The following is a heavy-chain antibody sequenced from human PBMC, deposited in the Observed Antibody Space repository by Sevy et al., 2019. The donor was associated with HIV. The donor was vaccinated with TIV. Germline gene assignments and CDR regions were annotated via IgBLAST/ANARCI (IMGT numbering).Heavy chain of an antibody. CDR3: VRDKEVGASILDY. V-gene: IGHV3-7*03. D-gene: IGHD1-26*01. J-gene: IGHJ4*02. CDR1: GFNFRNSW. Sequence: GGSLRLSCAAFGFNFRNSWMPWVRQTPGKGLEFLADIKQDGYETYYVDSVKGRFTISRDNAKNSLHLQMNSLRAEDTAIYFCVRDKEVGASILDYWGQGTPVTVSS. CDR2: IKQDGYET.